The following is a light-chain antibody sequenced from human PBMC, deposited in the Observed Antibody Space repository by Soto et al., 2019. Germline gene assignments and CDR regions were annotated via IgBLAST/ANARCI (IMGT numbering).Light chain of an antibody. CDR3: QQYCRIPLT. CDR1: QSVSRNY. J-gene: IGKJ4*01. Sequence: EIVLTQSPGTLSFSPGERASLSCRASQSVSRNYVAWYQLRSGQPPRLLIYDSSTRATGIPDRFSGSGSGADFTLTISRLEPGDFAVYFCQQYCRIPLTFGGGSSVQIK. V-gene: IGKV3-20*01. CDR2: DSS.